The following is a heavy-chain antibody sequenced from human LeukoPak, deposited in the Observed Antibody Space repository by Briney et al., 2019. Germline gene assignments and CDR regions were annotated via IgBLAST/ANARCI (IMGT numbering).Heavy chain of an antibody. D-gene: IGHD4-17*01. J-gene: IGHJ5*02. CDR2: ISYSEST. CDR1: AGSINGHY. CDR3: SSVFREAVTSYWFDH. V-gene: IGHV4-59*11. Sequence: SQTLSLTCTVAAGSINGHYWTWIRQRPGNELDWLGYISYSESTNYNPALKSRGTMSIDTSNSEYSLLLNTVTATDAAVYFYSSVFREAVTSYWFDHWGQGTLVTVSS.